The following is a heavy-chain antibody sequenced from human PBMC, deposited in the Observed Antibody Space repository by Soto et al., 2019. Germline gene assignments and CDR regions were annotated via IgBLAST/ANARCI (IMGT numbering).Heavy chain of an antibody. J-gene: IGHJ4*02. V-gene: IGHV4-4*07. Sequence: PSETLSLTCTVSGGSISSYYWSWIRQPAGKGLEWIGRIYTSGSTNYNPSLKSRVTMSVDTSKNQFSLKLSSVTAADTAVYYCARSVLGVATIFPYFDYWGQGTLVTVSS. CDR1: GGSISSYY. CDR3: ARSVLGVATIFPYFDY. D-gene: IGHD5-12*01. CDR2: IYTSGST.